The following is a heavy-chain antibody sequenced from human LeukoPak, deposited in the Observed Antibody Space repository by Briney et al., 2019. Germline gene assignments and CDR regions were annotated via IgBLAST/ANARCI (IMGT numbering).Heavy chain of an antibody. J-gene: IGHJ6*03. CDR1: GGSISSYY. D-gene: IGHD3-10*01. CDR2: IYTSGST. V-gene: IGHV4-4*07. CDR3: ARVNYGSGRGYHYYYMDV. Sequence: SETLSLTCTVSGGSISSYYWSWIRQPAGKGLEWIGRIYTSGSTNYNPSLKSRVTMSVDTSKNQFSLKLSSVTAADTAVYYCARVNYGSGRGYHYYYMDVWGKGTTVTVSS.